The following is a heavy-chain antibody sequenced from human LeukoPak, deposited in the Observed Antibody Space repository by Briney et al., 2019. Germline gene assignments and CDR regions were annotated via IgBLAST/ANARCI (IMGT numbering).Heavy chain of an antibody. J-gene: IGHJ5*02. CDR1: GGSFSGYS. V-gene: IGHV4-34*01. CDR2: INHSGST. D-gene: IGHD3-10*01. Sequence: SETLSLTCAVYGGSFSGYSWSWIRQPPGKGLEWIGEINHSGSTNYNPSLKSRVTISVDTSKNHFSLRLTSVTAADTAVYYCVRGGSGSYYSPKWFDPWGQGTLVTVSS. CDR3: VRGGSGSYYSPKWFDP.